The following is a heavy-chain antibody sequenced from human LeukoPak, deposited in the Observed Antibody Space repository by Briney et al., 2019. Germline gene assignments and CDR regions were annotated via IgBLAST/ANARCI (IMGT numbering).Heavy chain of an antibody. Sequence: PGGSLRLSCAASGFTFSSYWMHWVRQVSGKGLVWVSRINTDGSSTTYADSVKGRFTISRDNAKNTLYLQMNSLRAEDTAVYYCGRGPPHWFDPWGQGTLVTVSS. CDR1: GFTFSSYW. CDR3: GRGPPHWFDP. V-gene: IGHV3-74*01. CDR2: INTDGSST. J-gene: IGHJ5*02.